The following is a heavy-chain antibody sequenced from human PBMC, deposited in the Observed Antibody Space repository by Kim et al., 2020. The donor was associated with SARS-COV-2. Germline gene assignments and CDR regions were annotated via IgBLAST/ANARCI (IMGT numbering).Heavy chain of an antibody. V-gene: IGHV4-39*07. CDR3: AKGSDWHGGLYDL. CDR2: IYNDGST. D-gene: IGHD6-19*01. J-gene: IGHJ4*02. Sequence: SETLSLTCTVSGGSISSSASYWGWIRQPPGKGLEWTANIYNDGSTTYNPSLKSRVAISLDTSKSQFSLKVTSVTAADTAVYYCAKGSDWHGGLYDLWGQGTLVTVSS. CDR1: GGSISSSASY.